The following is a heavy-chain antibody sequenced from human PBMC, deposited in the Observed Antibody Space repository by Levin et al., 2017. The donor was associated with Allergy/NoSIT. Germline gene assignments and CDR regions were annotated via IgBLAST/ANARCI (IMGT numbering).Heavy chain of an antibody. CDR3: AKELAVAAPDFDY. D-gene: IGHD6-19*01. CDR1: GFTFSSYG. V-gene: IGHV3-30*18. J-gene: IGHJ4*02. Sequence: LSLTCAASGFTFSSYGMHWVRQAPGKGLEWVAVISYDGSNKYYADSVKGRFTISRDNSKNTLYLQMNSLRAEDTAVYYCAKELAVAAPDFDYWGQGTLVTVAS. CDR2: ISYDGSNK.